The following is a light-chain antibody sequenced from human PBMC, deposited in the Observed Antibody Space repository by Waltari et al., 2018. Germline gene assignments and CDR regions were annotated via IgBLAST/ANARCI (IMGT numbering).Light chain of an antibody. CDR3: QQFGGSPKYT. Sequence: EIVLTQSPGTLSLPPGERATLSCRAIQIISNNYLAWYQAKPGHATRLLIYGISHRATGIPYMFSGGGSGTDFTLTISRLEPEDFAVYYCQQFGGSPKYTFGQGTKLEIK. CDR2: GIS. J-gene: IGKJ2*01. V-gene: IGKV3-20*01. CDR1: QIISNNY.